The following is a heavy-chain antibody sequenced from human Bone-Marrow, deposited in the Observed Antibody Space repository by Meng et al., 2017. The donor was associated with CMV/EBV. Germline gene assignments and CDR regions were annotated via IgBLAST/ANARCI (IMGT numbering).Heavy chain of an antibody. V-gene: IGHV3-7*03. CDR1: GFTFSSYW. CDR3: ARGLIVARLDY. Sequence: GGSLRLSCAASGFTFSSYWMSWVRQAPGKGLEWVANIKQDGSEKYYVDSVKGRFTISRDNAKNSLYRQMNSLRAEDTAVYYCARGLIVARLDYWGQGTLVTVSS. J-gene: IGHJ4*02. CDR2: IKQDGSEK. D-gene: IGHD6-6*01.